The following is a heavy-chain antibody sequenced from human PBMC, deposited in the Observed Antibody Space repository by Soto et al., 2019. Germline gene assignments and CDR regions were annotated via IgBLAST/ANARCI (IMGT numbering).Heavy chain of an antibody. Sequence: QIQLEQSGVEVQKPGASVKLSCEASGYTFTSYNIHWVRQAPGQGLVWMGWINTYNGNTNYAQNAQGRLTMTTDTPTNTTYMDLRSISSDDTAVYYCATAHAIWNYFAYFGQSTLVTVSS. CDR2: INTYNGNT. V-gene: IGHV1-18*04. CDR1: GYTFTSYN. CDR3: ATAHAIWNYFAY. J-gene: IGHJ4*02. D-gene: IGHD2-2*01.